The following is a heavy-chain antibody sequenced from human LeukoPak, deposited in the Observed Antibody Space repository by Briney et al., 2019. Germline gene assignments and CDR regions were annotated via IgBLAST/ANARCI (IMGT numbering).Heavy chain of an antibody. CDR2: INPNSGGT. D-gene: IGHD5-12*01. Sequence: SVMVSCKASGYTFIGYYMHWVRQAPGQGLEWMGWINPNSGGTNYAQKFQGRVTMTRDTSISTAYMELSSLASDDTAVYFCARAYSGFEAFDYWGQGTLVTVSS. CDR3: ARAYSGFEAFDY. CDR1: GYTFIGYY. V-gene: IGHV1-2*02. J-gene: IGHJ4*02.